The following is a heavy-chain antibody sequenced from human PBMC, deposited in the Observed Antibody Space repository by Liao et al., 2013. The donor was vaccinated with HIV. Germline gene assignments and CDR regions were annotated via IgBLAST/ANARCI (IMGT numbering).Heavy chain of an antibody. V-gene: IGHV4-34*01. Sequence: QVRLDQWGAGLLKPSETLSLTCAVYGASLSGYSWNWIRQSPEKGLEWIGEIDYSGSSNYNPSLKSRVTMSADTSKNQVSLNLNSVTAADTAVYYCASSDYYDACKGCWGQGTLVIVSS. CDR1: GASLSGYS. CDR3: ASSDYYDACKGC. J-gene: IGHJ1*01. CDR2: IDYSGSS. D-gene: IGHD3-22*01.